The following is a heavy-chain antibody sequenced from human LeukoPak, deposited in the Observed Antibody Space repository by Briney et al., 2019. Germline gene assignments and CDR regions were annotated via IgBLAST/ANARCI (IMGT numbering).Heavy chain of an antibody. D-gene: IGHD3-22*01. J-gene: IGHJ4*02. V-gene: IGHV3-7*01. CDR1: GFSFSSYW. CDR2: IKYDGSLK. CDR3: ASSHDSSGND. Sequence: PGGSLRLSCVASGFSFSSYWIAWVRQAPGKGLEWVANIKYDGSLKFYVDSVKGRFTISRDNAKNSLYLEMNSLGADDTAVYFCASSHDSSGNDWGQGTMVTVSS.